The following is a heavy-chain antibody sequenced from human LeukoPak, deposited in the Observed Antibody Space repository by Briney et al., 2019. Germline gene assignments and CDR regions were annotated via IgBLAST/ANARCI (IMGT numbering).Heavy chain of an antibody. J-gene: IGHJ4*02. CDR2: VHSSVGT. Sequence: SETLSLTCTDSGGSMNTYYGTWIRQTAGGGLEWIGQVHSSVGTTYNPSLRSRVSPSLDTSKNHFSLRLASVTAADTAVYFCARERDHGYSYGHVLDFWGQGIPVTVSS. CDR3: ARERDHGYSYGHVLDF. CDR1: GGSMNTYY. D-gene: IGHD5-18*01. V-gene: IGHV4-4*07.